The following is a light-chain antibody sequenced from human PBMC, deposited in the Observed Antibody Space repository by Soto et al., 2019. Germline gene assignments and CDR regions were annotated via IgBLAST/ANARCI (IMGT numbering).Light chain of an antibody. CDR3: AAWDDSLMDVV. CDR1: SSNIGSNT. V-gene: IGLV1-44*01. J-gene: IGLJ2*01. Sequence: QSVLTQPPSASWTPGQRVTISCSGSSSNIGSNTVNWYQQLPGTAPKLLIYSNNQRPSGVPDRFSGSKSGTSASLAISGLQSEDEADYYCAAWDDSLMDVVFGGGTKVTVL. CDR2: SNN.